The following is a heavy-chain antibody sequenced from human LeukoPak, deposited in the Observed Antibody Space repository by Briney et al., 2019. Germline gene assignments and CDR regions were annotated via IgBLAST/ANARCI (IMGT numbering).Heavy chain of an antibody. Sequence: GGSLRLSCAASGFAFSNYWMSWVRQAPGKGLEWVANIKQDGSEKYYVDSVKGRFTISRDNAKNSLYLQMNSLRAEDTAVYYCARLRYYGMDVWGQGTTVTVSS. CDR1: GFAFSNYW. CDR3: ARLRYYGMDV. CDR2: IKQDGSEK. J-gene: IGHJ6*02. V-gene: IGHV3-7*01.